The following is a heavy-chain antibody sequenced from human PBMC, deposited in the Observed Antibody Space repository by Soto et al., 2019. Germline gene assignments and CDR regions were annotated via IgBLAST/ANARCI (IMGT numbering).Heavy chain of an antibody. D-gene: IGHD2-2*01. J-gene: IGHJ6*02. V-gene: IGHV3-74*01. CDR3: AREVTAAAMPPSSLMDV. CDR1: GFTISSLW. Sequence: GGSLRLPCAASGFTISSLWMHWVRRAPGKGLVSVSRSNSGGSSTDYADSVKGRFTISRDNAKNTLNMQMNSLRAEDTGVYYCAREVTAAAMPPSSLMDVWGQGTTVTVSS. CDR2: SNSGGSST.